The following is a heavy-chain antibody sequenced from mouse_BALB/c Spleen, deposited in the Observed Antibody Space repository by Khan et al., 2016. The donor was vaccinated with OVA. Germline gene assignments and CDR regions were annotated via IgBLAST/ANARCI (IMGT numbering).Heavy chain of an antibody. D-gene: IGHD4-1*01. V-gene: IGHV5-15*02. CDR2: ISSLAYSI. J-gene: IGHJ4*01. Sequence: EVALVASGGGLVQPGGSRKLSCAASGFTFSDYGMAWVRQAPGQGPEWVAFISSLAYSIYYADTVTGRFTISRENAKNTLYLERSSQRAEDTAMYFCVRWDRDYWGQGTSVTVSS. CDR3: VRWDRDY. CDR1: GFTFSDYG.